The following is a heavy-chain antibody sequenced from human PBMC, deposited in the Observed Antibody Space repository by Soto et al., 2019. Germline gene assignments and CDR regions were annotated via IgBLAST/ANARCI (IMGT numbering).Heavy chain of an antibody. J-gene: IGHJ6*01. CDR2: IYDSGST. Sequence: QVQLQESGPRLVKPSETLSLTCTVSGGSISHFYWSWIRQSPGKGLEWRGYIYDSGSTSYNPSLRSRVTMSMDTSKPQFSLNLSSVTAADTAVYFCAASYY. CDR3: AASYY. V-gene: IGHV4-59*01. CDR1: GGSISHFY.